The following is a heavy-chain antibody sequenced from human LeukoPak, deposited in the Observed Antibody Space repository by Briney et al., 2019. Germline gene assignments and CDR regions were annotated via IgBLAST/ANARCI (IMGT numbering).Heavy chain of an antibody. V-gene: IGHV3-15*01. J-gene: IGHJ5*02. Sequence: GGSLRLSCAASGFTFSNAWMSWVRQAPGKGLEWVGRIKSKTDGGTTDYAAPVKGRFTISRDDSKNTLYLQMNSLKTEGTAVYYCATGVVVAATPIWFDPWGQGTLVTVSS. CDR2: IKSKTDGGTT. CDR3: ATGVVVAATPIWFDP. CDR1: GFTFSNAW. D-gene: IGHD2-15*01.